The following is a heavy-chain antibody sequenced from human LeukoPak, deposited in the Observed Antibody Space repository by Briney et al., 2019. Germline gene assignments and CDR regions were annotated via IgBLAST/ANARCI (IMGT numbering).Heavy chain of an antibody. Sequence: SETLSLTCTVSGGSISSSSYYWGWIRQPPGKGLEWIGSIYYSGSTYYNPSLKSRVTISVDTSKNQFSLKLSSVTAADTAVYYCALWGLGGPSIIDYWGQGTLVTVSS. CDR1: GGSISSSSYY. V-gene: IGHV4-39*01. CDR3: ALWGLGGPSIIDY. CDR2: IYYSGST. D-gene: IGHD2-15*01. J-gene: IGHJ4*02.